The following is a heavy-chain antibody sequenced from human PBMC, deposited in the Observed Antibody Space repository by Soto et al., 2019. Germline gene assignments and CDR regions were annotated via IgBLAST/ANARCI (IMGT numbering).Heavy chain of an antibody. Sequence: EVQLLESGGGLVQPGGSLRLSCAASGLTFSSYTMSWVRQAPGKGLEWVSGISGTGGSTYYADSVKGRFTISRDNSNNTLFLQLNSLRAEDTAVYYGAKAQVSHYYDSTGYYSFDDWGQGTLVTVSS. V-gene: IGHV3-23*01. CDR1: GLTFSSYT. D-gene: IGHD3-22*01. CDR2: ISGTGGST. CDR3: AKAQVSHYYDSTGYYSFDD. J-gene: IGHJ4*02.